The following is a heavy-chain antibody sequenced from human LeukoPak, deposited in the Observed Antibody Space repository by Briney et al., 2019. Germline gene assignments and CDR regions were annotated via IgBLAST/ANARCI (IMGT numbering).Heavy chain of an antibody. CDR3: ARRLHDSGSYSADY. D-gene: IGHD3-10*01. V-gene: IGHV3-30*02. J-gene: IGHJ4*02. CDR1: GFTFSSFD. CDR2: INFDGSQK. Sequence: TGGSLRLSCAPSGFTFSSFDMHWVRQRPDKGLEWVAFINFDGSQKYYADSVRGRFTVSRYNSRNMLYLQLDSLRDDDTAVYFCARRLHDSGSYSADYWGQGTLVTGSS.